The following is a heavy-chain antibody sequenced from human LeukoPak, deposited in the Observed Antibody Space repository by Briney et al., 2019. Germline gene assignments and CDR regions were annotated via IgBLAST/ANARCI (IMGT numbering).Heavy chain of an antibody. CDR2: ISGSGGRT. J-gene: IGHJ4*02. D-gene: IGHD1-26*01. CDR1: GFTFSSYA. Sequence: GGSLRLSCAASGFTFSSYAMSWVRQAPGKGLEWVSVISGSGGRTLYADSVKGRFTISRDNSKNTLYLQMNSLRAEDTAVYYCAKDRGYSGAHYYFDYWGQGTLVTVSS. V-gene: IGHV3-23*01. CDR3: AKDRGYSGAHYYFDY.